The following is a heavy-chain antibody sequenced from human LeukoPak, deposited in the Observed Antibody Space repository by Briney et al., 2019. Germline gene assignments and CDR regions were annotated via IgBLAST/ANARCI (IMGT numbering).Heavy chain of an antibody. V-gene: IGHV4-59*01. CDR2: IYYTGAT. CDR3: ARAGYSYGTGYYFDY. J-gene: IGHJ4*02. Sequence: SETLSLTCTVSGGSISSYYWSWIRLPPGKGLEWIGYIYYTGATYYNPSLKSRVTISLDTSKNQFSLKLSSVTAAGAAVYYCARAGYSYGTGYYFDYWGQGALVTVSS. CDR1: GGSISSYY. D-gene: IGHD5-18*01.